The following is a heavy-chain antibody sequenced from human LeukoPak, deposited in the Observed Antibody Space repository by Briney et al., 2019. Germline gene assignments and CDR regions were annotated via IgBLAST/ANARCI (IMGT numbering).Heavy chain of an antibody. D-gene: IGHD6-13*01. CDR2: IYHSGST. Sequence: SETLSLTCTVSGYSISSGYYWGWIRQPPGKGLEWIGSIYHSGSTYYNPSLKSRVTISVDTSKNQFSLKLSSVTAADTAVYYCARGESAAGAFDIWGQGTMVTVSS. CDR3: ARGESAAGAFDI. CDR1: GYSISSGYY. V-gene: IGHV4-38-2*02. J-gene: IGHJ3*02.